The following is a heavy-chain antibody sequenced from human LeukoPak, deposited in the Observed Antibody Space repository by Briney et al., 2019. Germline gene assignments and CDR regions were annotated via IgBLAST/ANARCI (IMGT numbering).Heavy chain of an antibody. CDR2: ISYDGSNK. D-gene: IGHD2-2*01. CDR1: GFTFSSYG. J-gene: IGHJ4*02. CDR3: AKEWDRYCSSISCPYYFDY. Sequence: GGSLRLSCAASGFTFSSYGMHWVRRAPGEGLEWVAVISYDGSNKYYADSVKGRFTISRDNSKNTLYLQMNSLRAEDTAVYYCAKEWDRYCSSISCPYYFDYWGQGTLVTVSS. V-gene: IGHV3-30*18.